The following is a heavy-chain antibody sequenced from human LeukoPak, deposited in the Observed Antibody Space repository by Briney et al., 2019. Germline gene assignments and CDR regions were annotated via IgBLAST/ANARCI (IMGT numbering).Heavy chain of an antibody. Sequence: GGSLRLSCAASGFTFSSYWMSWVRQAPGKGLEWVSAISGSGGSTYYADSVKGRFTISRDNSKNTLYLQMNSLRAEDTAVYYCAKDRSPYRSSSSETNYWGQGTLVTVSS. CDR3: AKDRSPYRSSSSETNY. J-gene: IGHJ4*02. V-gene: IGHV3-23*01. D-gene: IGHD6-13*01. CDR2: ISGSGGST. CDR1: GFTFSSYW.